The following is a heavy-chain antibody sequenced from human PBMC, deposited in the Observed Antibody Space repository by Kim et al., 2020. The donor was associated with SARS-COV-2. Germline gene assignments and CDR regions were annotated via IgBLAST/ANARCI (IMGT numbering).Heavy chain of an antibody. CDR3: ARAPSYYDSSGPMGHNLDY. V-gene: IGHV4-61*01. Sequence: SETLSLTCTVSGGSVSSGSYYWSWIRQPPGKGLDWIGYIYYSGSTNYNPSLKNRVTISVDTSKNQFSLKLSSVTAADTAMYYCARAPSYYDSSGPMGHNLDYWGQGTMVSVSS. CDR2: IYYSGST. D-gene: IGHD3-22*01. CDR1: GGSVSSGSYY. J-gene: IGHJ4*02.